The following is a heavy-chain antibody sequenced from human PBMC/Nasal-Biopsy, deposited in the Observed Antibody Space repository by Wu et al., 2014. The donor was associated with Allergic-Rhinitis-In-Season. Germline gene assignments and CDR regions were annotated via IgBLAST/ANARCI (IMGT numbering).Heavy chain of an antibody. CDR2: VYYSGNT. J-gene: IGHJ4*01. CDR3: ARGDSAASYFNF. V-gene: IGHV4-59*12. D-gene: IGHD1-26*01. Sequence: GLEWIGYVYYSGNTKYNPSLKSRVTISVDTSKNQFSLKLMSLTAADTAVYYCARGDSAASYFNFWGHGTLVAVSS.